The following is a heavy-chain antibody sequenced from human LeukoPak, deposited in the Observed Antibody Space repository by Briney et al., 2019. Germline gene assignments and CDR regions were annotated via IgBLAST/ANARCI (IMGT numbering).Heavy chain of an antibody. Sequence: GGSLRLSCAASGFTFSSYGMHWVRQAPGKGLEWVAFIRYDGSNKYYADSVKGRFTISRDNSKNTLYLQMNSLRGEDTAVYYCAKAHPPYYDFWSGYFPNWFDPWGQGTLVTVSS. J-gene: IGHJ5*02. V-gene: IGHV3-30*02. CDR3: AKAHPPYYDFWSGYFPNWFDP. CDR2: IRYDGSNK. CDR1: GFTFSSYG. D-gene: IGHD3-3*01.